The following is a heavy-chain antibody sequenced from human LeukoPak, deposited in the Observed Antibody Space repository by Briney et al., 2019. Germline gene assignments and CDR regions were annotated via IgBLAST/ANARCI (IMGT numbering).Heavy chain of an antibody. J-gene: IGHJ4*02. Sequence: GESLKISCKGSGYSFTSYWIGWVRQLPGKGLEGMGIIYPGDSDTRYSPSFQGQVTISADKSISTAYLQWSSLKASDTAMYYCARLGWRFLRDRTLGGSLLDYWGQGTLVTVSS. CDR1: GYSFTSYW. CDR3: ARLGWRFLRDRTLGGSLLDY. D-gene: IGHD1-26*01. CDR2: IYPGDSDT. V-gene: IGHV5-51*01.